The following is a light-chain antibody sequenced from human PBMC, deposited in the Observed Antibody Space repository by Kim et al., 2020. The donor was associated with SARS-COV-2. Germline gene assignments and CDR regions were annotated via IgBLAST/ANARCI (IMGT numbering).Light chain of an antibody. V-gene: IGKV3-11*01. J-gene: IGKJ1*01. CDR1: QSVGSS. CDR3: QQRGNWPLT. CDR2: DTF. Sequence: LSPGERATLSCRASQSVGSSFACYQQKPGQAPRLLIYDTFSRATGIPARFSASGSGTDFTLTISSLEPEDFAVYYCQQRGNWPLTFGQGTKVDIK.